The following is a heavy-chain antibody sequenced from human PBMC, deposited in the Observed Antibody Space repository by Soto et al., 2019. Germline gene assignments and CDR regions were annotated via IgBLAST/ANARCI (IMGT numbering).Heavy chain of an antibody. J-gene: IGHJ6*03. CDR2: IHPSGGST. Sequence: QVQLVQSGAKVKKPGASVKVSCKASGYTFTSYYMHWVRQAPGQGLEWMGIIHPSGGSTTYAQKSQGRVTMTRDTPTSTVVMEPSTLRSAETAAYYSSRDWARGGSVNFSIFYYIYYMDVWGKGTTVTVSS. CDR1: GYTFTSYY. CDR3: SRDWARGGSVNFSIFYYIYYMDV. D-gene: IGHD3-10*01. V-gene: IGHV1-46*01.